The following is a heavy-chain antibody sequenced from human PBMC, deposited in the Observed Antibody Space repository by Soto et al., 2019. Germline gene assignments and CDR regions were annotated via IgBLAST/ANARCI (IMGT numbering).Heavy chain of an antibody. V-gene: IGHV5-10-1*01. CDR1: GYIFRNNW. CDR2: IDLTDSYT. Sequence: PVESLKISCKGSGYIFRNNWITWLRQMPVKGLEWVGRIDLTDSYTSYSPSFQGHVSFSADKSINTTYLHFSSLRASDTAVYYCARHGGSHYLSSGYHYDLDYWGQGTPVTVSS. J-gene: IGHJ4*02. D-gene: IGHD3-22*01. CDR3: ARHGGSHYLSSGYHYDLDY.